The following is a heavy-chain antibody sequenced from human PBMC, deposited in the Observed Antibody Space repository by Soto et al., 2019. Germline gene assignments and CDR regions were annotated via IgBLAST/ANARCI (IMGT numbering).Heavy chain of an antibody. V-gene: IGHV1-18*01. Sequence: QVQLVQSGAEVKKPGASVKVSCKASGYTFTSYGISWVRQAPGQGLEWMGWIIAYNGNTNYAQKLQGRVTMTTDTSTSTAYMELRSLRSDDTAVYYCARSAWVCSGGSCGGYFDLWGRGTLVTVSS. D-gene: IGHD2-15*01. CDR2: IIAYNGNT. CDR3: ARSAWVCSGGSCGGYFDL. J-gene: IGHJ2*01. CDR1: GYTFTSYG.